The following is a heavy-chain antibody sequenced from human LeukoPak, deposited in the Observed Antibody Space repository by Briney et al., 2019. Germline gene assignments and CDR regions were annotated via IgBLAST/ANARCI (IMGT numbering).Heavy chain of an antibody. D-gene: IGHD3-22*01. Sequence: ASVKVSCKASGYTFNAYHIHWVRQAPGQGLEWMGCINSNSGGTNYAQRFQGRVAMTRDMSITTTYMELTNLRSDDTAVYYCARDSSADPMNAFDIWGQGTMVTVSS. J-gene: IGHJ3*02. CDR2: INSNSGGT. V-gene: IGHV1-2*02. CDR1: GYTFNAYH. CDR3: ARDSSADPMNAFDI.